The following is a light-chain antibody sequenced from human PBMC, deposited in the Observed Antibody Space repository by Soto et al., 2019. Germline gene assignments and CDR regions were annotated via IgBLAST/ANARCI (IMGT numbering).Light chain of an antibody. Sequence: EIVMTQSPASLSVPPGERGTLSCRASQSVSTNFAWYLQKPGQAPRRLIYGASTSATAVPARFTASGSGTEFTRSSSRLQSDDVGVYYCQQHDTRPRTFGQVTKVEIK. V-gene: IGKV3-15*01. CDR2: GAS. CDR3: QQHDTRPRT. CDR1: QSVSTN. J-gene: IGKJ1*01.